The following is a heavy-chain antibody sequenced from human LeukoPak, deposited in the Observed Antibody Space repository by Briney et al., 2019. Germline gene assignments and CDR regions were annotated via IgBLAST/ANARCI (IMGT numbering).Heavy chain of an antibody. J-gene: IGHJ6*03. CDR3: ARAIRNYYYYYMDV. CDR1: SYSISSGYY. D-gene: IGHD1-14*01. CDR2: IYHSGST. Sequence: SETLSLTCTVSSYSISSGYYWGWIRQPPGKGLEWIGNIYHSGSTYYNPSLKSRVTISVDTSKNQFSLKLSSVTAADTAVYYCARAIRNYYYYYMDVWGKGTTVTISS. V-gene: IGHV4-38-2*02.